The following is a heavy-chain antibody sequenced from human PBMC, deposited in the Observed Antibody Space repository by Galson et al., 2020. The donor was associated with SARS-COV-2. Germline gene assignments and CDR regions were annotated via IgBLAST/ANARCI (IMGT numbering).Heavy chain of an antibody. J-gene: IGHJ3*02. Sequence: QLGESLKISCAASGFTFSSYWMSWVRQAPGKGLEWVANIKQDGSEKYYVDSVKGRFTISRDNAKNSLYLQMNSLRAEDTAVYYCASDSGYSSSWYGDAFDIWGQGTMVTVSS. CDR3: ASDSGYSSSWYGDAFDI. CDR1: GFTFSSYW. V-gene: IGHV3-7*01. D-gene: IGHD6-13*01. CDR2: IKQDGSEK.